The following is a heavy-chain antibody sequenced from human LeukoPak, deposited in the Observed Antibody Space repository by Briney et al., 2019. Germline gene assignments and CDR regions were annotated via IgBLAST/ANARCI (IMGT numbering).Heavy chain of an antibody. Sequence: SVKVSCKASGGTFSSYAISWVRQAPGQGLEWMGRIIPILGIANYAQKFQGRVTITADKSTSTAYMELCSLRSEDTAVYYCARDKLRLYYYYGMDVWGQGTTVTVSS. CDR1: GGTFSSYA. V-gene: IGHV1-69*04. CDR2: IIPILGIA. J-gene: IGHJ6*02. CDR3: ARDKLRLYYYYGMDV. D-gene: IGHD3-16*01.